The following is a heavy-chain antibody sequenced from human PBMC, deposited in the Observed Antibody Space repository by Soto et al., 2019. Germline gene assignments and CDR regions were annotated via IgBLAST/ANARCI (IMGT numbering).Heavy chain of an antibody. D-gene: IGHD3-10*01. CDR1: GFTFSSYS. Sequence: PGGSLRLSCAASGFTFSSYSMNWVRQAPGKGLEWVSSISSSSSYIYYADSVKGRFTISRDNAKNSLYLQMNSLRAEDTAVYYCARDVQPDYGSGSYFYFDYWGQGTLVTVSS. V-gene: IGHV3-21*01. CDR3: ARDVQPDYGSGSYFYFDY. J-gene: IGHJ4*02. CDR2: ISSSSSYI.